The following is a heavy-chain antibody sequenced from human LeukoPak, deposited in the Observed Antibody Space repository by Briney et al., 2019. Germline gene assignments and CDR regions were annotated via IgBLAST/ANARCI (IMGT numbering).Heavy chain of an antibody. V-gene: IGHV4-34*01. Sequence: SETLSLTCAVYGGSFSGYYWSWIRQPPGKRLEWIGEINHSGSTNYNPSLKSRVTISVDTSKNQFSLKLSSVTAADTAVYYCARVPRGTYYYGVDVWGKGTTVTVSS. CDR1: GGSFSGYY. CDR2: INHSGST. D-gene: IGHD1-1*01. J-gene: IGHJ6*04. CDR3: ARVPRGTYYYGVDV.